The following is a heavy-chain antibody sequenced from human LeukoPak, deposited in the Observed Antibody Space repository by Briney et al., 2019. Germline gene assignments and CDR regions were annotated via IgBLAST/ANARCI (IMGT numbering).Heavy chain of an antibody. V-gene: IGHV3-74*01. CDR2: VNPDGRTT. J-gene: IGHJ4*02. D-gene: IGHD3-16*02. CDR3: ATAGSYRFDF. Sequence: GGSLRLSCVGSGFTFSNSWIHWVRHAPGKGLVWVSRVNPDGRTTNYADSVNGRFTISRDNAKNTLYLQMNSLTVEDTAVYYCATAGSYRFDFWGQGTLVTVSS. CDR1: GFTFSNSW.